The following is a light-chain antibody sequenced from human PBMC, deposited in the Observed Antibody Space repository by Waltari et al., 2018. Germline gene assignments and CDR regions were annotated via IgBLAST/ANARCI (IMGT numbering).Light chain of an antibody. J-gene: IGKJ5*01. V-gene: IGKV3-15*01. Sequence: EIVFTQPPATLSVSPGERATPSCRASESISSNLSWYQQKPGQAPRLLIFHASNRATGHPPRFSGGGSVTGFTLTICCLQSEDFAVYYCQQYNNWPPAFGQGTRLEIK. CDR3: QQYNNWPPA. CDR2: HAS. CDR1: ESISSN.